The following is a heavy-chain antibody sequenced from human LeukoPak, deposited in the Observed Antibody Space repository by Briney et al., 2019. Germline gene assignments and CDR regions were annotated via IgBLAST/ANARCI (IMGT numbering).Heavy chain of an antibody. CDR1: GGSVSSGSYY. CDR2: ICTTGNT. D-gene: IGHD4-17*01. Sequence: PSETLSLTCTVSGGSVSSGSYYWSWIRQPAGKGLEWIGHICTTGNTNYNPSLKSRVTISIDTSKNQFSLKLSSVTAADSARYFCARDSQDYADDLVYYYYYMDVWGKGSTVTVSS. CDR3: ARDSQDYADDLVYYYYYMDV. V-gene: IGHV4-61*09. J-gene: IGHJ6*03.